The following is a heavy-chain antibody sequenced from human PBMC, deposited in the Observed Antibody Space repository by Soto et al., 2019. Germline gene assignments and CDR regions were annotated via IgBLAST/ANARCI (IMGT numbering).Heavy chain of an antibody. Sequence: QVQLVQSVAEVKKPGASVKVSCKASGYTFTSYVINWVRQATGQGLEWMGWMNPNSGNTAYAQKFQGRVSMTRNTSISTAYMELSSLRSEDTAVYYCARARGCSGGSCYFFDYWGQGTLVTVSS. CDR1: GYTFTSYV. CDR3: ARARGCSGGSCYFFDY. D-gene: IGHD2-15*01. J-gene: IGHJ4*02. CDR2: MNPNSGNT. V-gene: IGHV1-8*01.